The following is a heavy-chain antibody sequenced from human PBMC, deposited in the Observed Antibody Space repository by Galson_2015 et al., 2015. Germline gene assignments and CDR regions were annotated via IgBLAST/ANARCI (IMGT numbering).Heavy chain of an antibody. Sequence: LRLSCAASGFIFSRYWMHWVRQVPGKGLVWVSRINSDGSSTNYADSVKGRFTISRDNAKNTLYLQMNSLRDDDTAVYYCATLSVSDDYWGQGTLVTVSP. V-gene: IGHV3-74*01. CDR3: ATLSVSDDY. CDR1: GFIFSRYW. D-gene: IGHD5/OR15-5a*01. CDR2: INSDGSST. J-gene: IGHJ4*02.